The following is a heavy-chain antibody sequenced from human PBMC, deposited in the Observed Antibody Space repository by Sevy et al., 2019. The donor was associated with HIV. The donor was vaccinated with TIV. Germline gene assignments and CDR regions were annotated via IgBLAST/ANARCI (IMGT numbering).Heavy chain of an antibody. D-gene: IGHD1-26*01. J-gene: IGHJ3*02. V-gene: IGHV3-33*01. CDR2: IWYDGSNK. CDR3: AREGSIRVGATHDAFDI. CDR1: GFTFSSYG. Sequence: GGSLRLSYAASGFTFSSYGMHWVRQAPGKGLEWVAVIWYDGSNKYYADSVKGRFTISRDNSKNTLYLQMNSLRAEDTAVYYCAREGSIRVGATHDAFDIWGQGTMVTVSS.